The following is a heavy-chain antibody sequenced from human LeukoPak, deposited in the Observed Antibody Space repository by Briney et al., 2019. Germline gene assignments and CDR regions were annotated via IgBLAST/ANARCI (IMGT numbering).Heavy chain of an antibody. CDR2: IYHSGST. Sequence: SETLSLTCTVSGGSISSGGYYWSWIRQPPGKGLEWIGYIYHSGSTYYNPSLKSRVTISVDRSKNQFSLKLSSVTAADTAVYYCARERGSGSYLDAFDIWGQGTMVTVSS. J-gene: IGHJ3*02. CDR1: GGSISSGGYY. V-gene: IGHV4-30-2*01. CDR3: ARERGSGSYLDAFDI. D-gene: IGHD3-10*01.